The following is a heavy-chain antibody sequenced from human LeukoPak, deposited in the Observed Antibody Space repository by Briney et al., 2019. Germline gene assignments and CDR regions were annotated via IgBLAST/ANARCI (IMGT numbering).Heavy chain of an antibody. CDR1: GFTVDSNY. D-gene: IGHD1-26*01. J-gene: IGHJ4*02. CDR2: IYTGGNT. Sequence: GGSLRLSCAASGFTVDSNYLSWVRQAPGEGLEWVSTIYTGGNTYYAASVKGRFTISRDFSKNSLYLQMNSLRAEDTALYYCAKAGGSYGSDYFDCWGQGTLVTVSS. CDR3: AKAGGSYGSDYFDC. V-gene: IGHV3-53*05.